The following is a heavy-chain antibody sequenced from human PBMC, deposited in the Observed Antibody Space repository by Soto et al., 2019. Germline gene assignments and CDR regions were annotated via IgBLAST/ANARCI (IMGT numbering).Heavy chain of an antibody. J-gene: IGHJ6*02. CDR2: ISYDGGNK. Sequence: GGSLRLSCAASGFTFSSYGMHWVRQAPGKGLEWVSVISYDGGNKYYADSVKGRFTISRDNSKNTLYLQMNSLRAEDTAVYYCARGYYDILTGPYGMEVWGQGITVTVSS. V-gene: IGHV3-30*03. CDR1: GFTFSSYG. CDR3: ARGYYDILTGPYGMEV. D-gene: IGHD3-9*01.